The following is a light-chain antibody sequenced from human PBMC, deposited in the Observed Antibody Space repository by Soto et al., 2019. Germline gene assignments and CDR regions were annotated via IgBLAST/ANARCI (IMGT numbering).Light chain of an antibody. CDR3: QHYNGWPFT. CDR2: GAS. CDR1: QSVSSN. J-gene: IGKJ2*01. V-gene: IGKV3-15*01. Sequence: EILMTQSPATLSVSSGEGATLSCRASQSVSSNLAWYQQHPGQSPRLLIYGASTRATGTPARFSGSGSGTEFTLTISSLQAEDFAVYYCQHYNGWPFTFGQGTKVEIK.